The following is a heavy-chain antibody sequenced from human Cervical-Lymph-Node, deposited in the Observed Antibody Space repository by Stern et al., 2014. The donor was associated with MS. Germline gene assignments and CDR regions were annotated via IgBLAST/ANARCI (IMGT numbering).Heavy chain of an antibody. D-gene: IGHD1-1*01. J-gene: IGHJ6*01. CDR2: ITPIFASA. CDR1: GDTFTDYA. Sequence: QVQLVQSGAEVKKPGSSVKVSCKASGDTFTDYAISWVRQAPGQGPEWMGGITPIFASADSAQKFQGRLTITADKSTRTAYMDLSSLTSEDTAVYYCAREVGSLAMDVWGQGTTVIVSS. V-gene: IGHV1-69*06. CDR3: AREVGSLAMDV.